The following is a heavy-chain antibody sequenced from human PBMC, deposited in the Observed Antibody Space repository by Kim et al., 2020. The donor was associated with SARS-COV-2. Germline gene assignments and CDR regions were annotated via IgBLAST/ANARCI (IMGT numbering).Heavy chain of an antibody. CDR1: GFTFSNYA. D-gene: IGHD2-2*01. V-gene: IGHV3-23*01. CDR3: AKPRSTYCSSTTCNNIDY. Sequence: GGSLRLSCTASGFTFSNYALNWVRQAPGKGLEWVSSISANGDTPYYAASVEGRFIISRDNSKNAVDLHMNSLRAEDTALYYCAKPRSTYCSSTTCNNIDYWGRGTLVTVSS. CDR2: ISANGDTP. J-gene: IGHJ4*01.